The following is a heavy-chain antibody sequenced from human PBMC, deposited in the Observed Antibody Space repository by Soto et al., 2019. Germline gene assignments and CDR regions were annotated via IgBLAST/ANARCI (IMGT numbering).Heavy chain of an antibody. CDR1: GFTFSTYT. CDR2: INNNGGST. V-gene: IGHV3-23*01. Sequence: GGSLRLSCVASGFTFSTYTMSWVRQAPGKGLQWVSTINNNGGSTYHADSVKGRFTISRDNSKNTLYLQMNSLRAEDTAVYFCAKEASRSGSQSDSWGQGTLVTVSS. D-gene: IGHD3-10*01. CDR3: AKEASRSGSQSDS. J-gene: IGHJ4*02.